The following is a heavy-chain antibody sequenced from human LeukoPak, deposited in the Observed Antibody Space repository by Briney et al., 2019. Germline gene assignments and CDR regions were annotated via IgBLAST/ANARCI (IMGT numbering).Heavy chain of an antibody. Sequence: WQRLSLTRAVYVGSFWGYYWSWVRGPPGKGREWWGEISHSGSINYNPSLKSRVTISGDTSKNQSSPKLSSVTAADTAVYYCARVGGARYYDSSGSDNRLYFFDYWGQGTLVTVSS. V-gene: IGHV4-34*01. CDR1: VGSFWGYY. D-gene: IGHD3-22*01. J-gene: IGHJ4*02. CDR2: ISHSGSI. CDR3: ARVGGARYYDSSGSDNRLYFFDY.